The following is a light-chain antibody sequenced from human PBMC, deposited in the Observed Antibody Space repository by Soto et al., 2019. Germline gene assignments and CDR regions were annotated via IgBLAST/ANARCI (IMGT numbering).Light chain of an antibody. CDR1: QSVSSSY. Sequence: EIVLTQSPGTLSLSPGERATLSCRASQSVSSSYLAWYQQKPGQAPRLLIYGASSRATGIPDRFSGSGFGKDFTFTFSELELEDFAGYYGQRYGSSLPWRLGKGTKV. J-gene: IGKJ1*01. CDR2: GAS. CDR3: QRYGSSLPWR. V-gene: IGKV3-20*01.